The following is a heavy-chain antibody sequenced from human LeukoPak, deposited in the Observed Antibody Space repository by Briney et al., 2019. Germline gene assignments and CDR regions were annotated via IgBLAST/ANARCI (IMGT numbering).Heavy chain of an antibody. D-gene: IGHD3-9*01. CDR1: GGSISSGDYY. J-gene: IGHJ5*02. Sequence: SETLSLTCTVSGGSISSGDYYWSWIRQPPGKGLEWIGYIYYSRSTYYNPSLKSRVTISVDTSKNQFSLKLSSVTAADTAVYYCARASSDYDILTGYWRVNWFDPWGQGTLVTVSS. CDR3: ARASSDYDILTGYWRVNWFDP. CDR2: IYYSRST. V-gene: IGHV4-30-4*01.